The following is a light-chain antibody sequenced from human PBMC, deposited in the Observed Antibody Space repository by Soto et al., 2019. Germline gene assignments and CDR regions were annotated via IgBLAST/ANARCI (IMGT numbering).Light chain of an antibody. CDR2: DAS. CDR1: QSVSSY. J-gene: IGKJ2*01. Sequence: EIVLTQSPATLSLSPGERVTLSCRASQSVSSYLAWYQQKPGQAPRLLIYDASNRATGIPARFSGSGSGTDYTLTISSLEPEDFPVYYCQQRSNWPPTFGQGTKLEIK. CDR3: QQRSNWPPT. V-gene: IGKV3-11*01.